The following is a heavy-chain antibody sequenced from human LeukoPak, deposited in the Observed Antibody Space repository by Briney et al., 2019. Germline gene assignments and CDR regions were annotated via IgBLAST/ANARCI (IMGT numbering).Heavy chain of an antibody. D-gene: IGHD6-13*01. V-gene: IGHV3-23*01. Sequence: GGSLRLSCAASGFTFSSYAMSSVRPAPGEGLEWVAAICGSASSTYYADSVKGRFTISRDNSTNTLYLQMNSLRAEDTAVYYCAKGHGSTWYDGLYYFDYWGQGTLVTVSS. CDR1: GFTFSSYA. CDR3: AKGHGSTWYDGLYYFDY. CDR2: ICGSASST. J-gene: IGHJ4*02.